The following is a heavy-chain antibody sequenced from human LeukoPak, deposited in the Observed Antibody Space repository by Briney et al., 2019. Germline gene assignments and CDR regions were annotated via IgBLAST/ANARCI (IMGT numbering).Heavy chain of an antibody. D-gene: IGHD3-10*01. CDR1: GFTFSTYA. CDR2: ISESGGST. Sequence: PGGSLRLSCAASGFTFSTYAMNWVRQAPGMGLEWVSRISESGGSTFSADSVKGRFTISRDNPKSTLYLQINSLRAEDTAVYYCAREHYYASGANYYFDYWGQGALVTVSS. CDR3: AREHYYASGANYYFDY. V-gene: IGHV3-23*01. J-gene: IGHJ4*02.